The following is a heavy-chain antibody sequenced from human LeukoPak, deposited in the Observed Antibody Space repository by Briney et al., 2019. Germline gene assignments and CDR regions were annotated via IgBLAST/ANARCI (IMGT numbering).Heavy chain of an antibody. J-gene: IGHJ4*02. D-gene: IGHD6-13*01. CDR2: ISSSSSTI. Sequence: GGSLRLSCAASGFTFSSYSMNWVRQAPGKGLEWVSYISSSSSTIYYADSVKGRFTISRDNAKNSLYLQMNSLRAEDTAVYYCARDGGFIAAAGTGVYWGQGTLVTVSS. V-gene: IGHV3-48*01. CDR1: GFTFSSYS. CDR3: ARDGGFIAAAGTGVY.